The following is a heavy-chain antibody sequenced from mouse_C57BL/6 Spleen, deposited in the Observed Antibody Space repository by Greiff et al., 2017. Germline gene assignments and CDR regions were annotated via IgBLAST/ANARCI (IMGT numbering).Heavy chain of an antibody. Sequence: QVQLQQSGAELVRPGTSVKMSCKASGYTFTNYWIGWAKQRPGHGLEWIGDIYPGGGYSNYNEKFKGKATLTADKSSSTAYMQFSSLTSEYSAIYYCARSDGYCYAMDYWGQGTSVTVSS. CDR2: IYPGGGYS. CDR1: GYTFTNYW. J-gene: IGHJ4*01. V-gene: IGHV1-63*01. D-gene: IGHD2-3*01. CDR3: ARSDGYCYAMDY.